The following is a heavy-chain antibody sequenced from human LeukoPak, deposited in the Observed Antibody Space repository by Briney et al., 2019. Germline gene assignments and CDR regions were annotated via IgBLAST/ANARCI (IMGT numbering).Heavy chain of an antibody. V-gene: IGHV4-59*01. Sequence: NPSETLSLTCTVSGGSFSSYYWSWIRQPPGKGLEWIGYIYYSGSTNYNPSLKSRVTISVDTSKNQFSLKLSSVTAADTAVYYCARTSSSWPYYFDYWGQGTLVTVSS. CDR2: IYYSGST. CDR3: ARTSSSWPYYFDY. J-gene: IGHJ4*02. CDR1: GGSFSSYY. D-gene: IGHD6-13*01.